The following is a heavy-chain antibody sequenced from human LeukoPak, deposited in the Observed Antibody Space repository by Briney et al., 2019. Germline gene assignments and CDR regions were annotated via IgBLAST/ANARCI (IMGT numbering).Heavy chain of an antibody. Sequence: SETLSLTCTVSGGSISSSSYYWGWIRQPAGKGLEWIGRIYTSGSTNYNPSLKSRVTMSVDTSKNQFSLKLSSVTAADTAVYYCARVYYYDAFDIWGQGTMVTVSS. J-gene: IGHJ3*02. D-gene: IGHD3-22*01. CDR1: GGSISSSSYY. CDR3: ARVYYYDAFDI. V-gene: IGHV4-61*02. CDR2: IYTSGST.